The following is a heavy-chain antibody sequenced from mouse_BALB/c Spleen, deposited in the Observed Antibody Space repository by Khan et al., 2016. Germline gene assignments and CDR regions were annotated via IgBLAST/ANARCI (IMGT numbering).Heavy chain of an antibody. V-gene: IGHV5-9-4*01. Sequence: EVELVESGGGLVKPGGSLKLSCAASGFTFSSYAMSWVRQSPEQRLEWVAEISSGGSYTYYPATVTGRFTISRDDAKNTLATEMSSLRPEDTDMYYCEREGDAMDYWGQGTSVTVSA. J-gene: IGHJ4*01. D-gene: IGHD3-3*01. CDR3: EREGDAMDY. CDR2: ISSGGSYT. CDR1: GFTFSSYA.